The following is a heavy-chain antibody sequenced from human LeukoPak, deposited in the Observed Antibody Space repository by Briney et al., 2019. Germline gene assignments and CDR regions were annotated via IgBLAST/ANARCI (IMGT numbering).Heavy chain of an antibody. CDR2: ISYDGSNK. D-gene: IGHD5-12*01. J-gene: IGHJ4*02. CDR1: GFTFSSYG. CDR3: AKDTRTSGYDF. Sequence: GGSLRLSCAASGFTFSSYGRHWVRQAPGKGLEWVAVISYDGSNKYYADSVKGRFTISRDNSKNTLYLQMNSLRAEDTAVYYCAKDTRTSGYDFWGQGTLVTVSS. V-gene: IGHV3-30*18.